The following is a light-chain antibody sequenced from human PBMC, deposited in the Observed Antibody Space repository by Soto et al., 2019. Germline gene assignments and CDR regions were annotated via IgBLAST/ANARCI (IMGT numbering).Light chain of an antibody. Sequence: DIWLTQCACAMSLSPGERGALACRASQDVXTLYLAWFQQKSGQAPRLLXDSASRSARGIPDSFTGSGSGTDFTRTINRVEPYDCAGYFWQQYAGAPRTFGQGTKVDIK. CDR3: QQYAGAPRT. J-gene: IGKJ1*01. V-gene: IGKV3-20*01. CDR2: SAS. CDR1: QDVXTLY.